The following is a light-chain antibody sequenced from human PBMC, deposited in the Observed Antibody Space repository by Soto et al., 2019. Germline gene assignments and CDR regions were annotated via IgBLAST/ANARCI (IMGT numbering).Light chain of an antibody. CDR1: QSVSSSS. CDR2: GAS. CDR3: QQRSNWPSIT. J-gene: IGKJ5*01. V-gene: IGKV3-11*01. Sequence: EIVLTQSPGTLSLSPGERAILSYRAIQSVSSSSLAWYQQKRGQAPRLLIDGASNRATGIPDRFSGSGSGTEFTLTINSLEPEDFAGYYCQQRSNWPSITFGQGTRLEIK.